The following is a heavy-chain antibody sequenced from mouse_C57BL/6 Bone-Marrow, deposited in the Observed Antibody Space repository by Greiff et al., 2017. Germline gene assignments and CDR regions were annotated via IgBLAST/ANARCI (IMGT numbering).Heavy chain of an antibody. V-gene: IGHV14-3*01. CDR1: GFNIKNTY. CDR2: IDPANGNT. D-gene: IGHD1-1*01. J-gene: IGHJ3*01. CDR3: ASYYYGSSYGWFAY. Sequence: VQLQQSVAELVRPGASVKMSCTASGFNIKNTYMHWVKQRPEQGLEWIGRIDPANGNTKYAPKFQGKATITADTSSNTAYLQLSSLTSEDTAIYYCASYYYGSSYGWFAYWGQGTLVTVSA.